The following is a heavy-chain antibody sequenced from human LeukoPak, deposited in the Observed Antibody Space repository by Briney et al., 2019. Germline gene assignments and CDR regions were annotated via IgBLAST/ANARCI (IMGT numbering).Heavy chain of an antibody. CDR1: GGSISGSGYF. J-gene: IGHJ6*02. V-gene: IGHV4-31*03. CDR2: IYYSGST. CDR3: ARDQGYNYRYGGSGMDV. Sequence: PSETLSLTCTVSGGSISGSGYFWNWVRQHPGKGLEWIGHIYYSGSTFYNPSLRSRITISVDTSKNQFSLELSSVTAADTAVYYCARDQGYNYRYGGSGMDVWGQGTTVIVSS. D-gene: IGHD5-18*01.